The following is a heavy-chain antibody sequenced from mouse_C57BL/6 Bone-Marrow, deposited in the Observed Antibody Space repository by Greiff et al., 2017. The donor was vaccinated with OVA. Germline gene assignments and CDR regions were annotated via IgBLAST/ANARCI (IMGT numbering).Heavy chain of an antibody. CDR1: GYTFTDYN. Sequence: EVQLQQSGPELVKPGASVKMSCKASGYTFTDYNMHWVKQSHGKSLEWIGYINPNNGGTSYNQKFKGKATLTVNKSSSTAYMELRSLTSVDSAVYYCARPLIYYDYDGPFAYWGQGTLVTVSA. CDR2: INPNNGGT. V-gene: IGHV1-22*01. J-gene: IGHJ3*01. CDR3: ARPLIYYDYDGPFAY. D-gene: IGHD2-4*01.